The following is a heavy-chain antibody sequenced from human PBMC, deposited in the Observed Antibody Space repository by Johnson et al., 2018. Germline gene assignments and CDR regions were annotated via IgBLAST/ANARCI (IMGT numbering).Heavy chain of an antibody. CDR3: AREWHTGFDI. V-gene: IGHV3-74*01. CDR2: INSDGSIT. J-gene: IGHJ3*02. D-gene: IGHD5-24*01. CDR1: GFTFTSHW. Sequence: EVQLVESGGGLVQPGGSLRLSCAASGFTFTSHWMHWVRQGPGKGLVWVSRINSDGSITSYADSVKGRFTISRDNAKNTVYLQMNSLRAEDTAVYYCAREWHTGFDIWGQGTTVTVSS.